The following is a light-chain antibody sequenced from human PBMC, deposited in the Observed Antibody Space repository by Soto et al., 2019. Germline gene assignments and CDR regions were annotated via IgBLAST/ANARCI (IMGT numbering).Light chain of an antibody. CDR2: GTS. CDR3: QQYGSWT. J-gene: IGKJ1*01. CDR1: QTISSNN. V-gene: IGKV3-20*01. Sequence: EIVLPQSTGTLSVSPGERATLSCRASQTISSNNLAWYQQKPGQAPSLLIYGTSSRATGIPDRFSGSGSGTDFTLTISRLEPEDSAIYYCQQYGSWTFGQGTKVEI.